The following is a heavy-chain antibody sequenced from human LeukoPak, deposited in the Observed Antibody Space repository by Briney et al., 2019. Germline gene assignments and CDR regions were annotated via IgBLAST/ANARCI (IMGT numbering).Heavy chain of an antibody. Sequence: GSLRLSCAAPGFTVSSNYMSWVRQAPGQGLEWVSVIYSGGSTYYADSVKGRFTISRDNSKNTLYLQMNSLRAEDTAVYYCARDVSSGYPGDYWGQGTLVTVSS. CDR2: IYSGGST. CDR3: ARDVSSGYPGDY. J-gene: IGHJ4*02. D-gene: IGHD6-19*01. V-gene: IGHV3-53*01. CDR1: GFTVSSNY.